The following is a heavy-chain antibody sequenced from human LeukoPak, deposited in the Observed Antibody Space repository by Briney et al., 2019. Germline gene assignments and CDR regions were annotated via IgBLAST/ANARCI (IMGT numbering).Heavy chain of an antibody. CDR3: TRALYNTGWYPDYFDS. CDR1: GFNYSSYT. D-gene: IGHD6-19*01. V-gene: IGHV3-48*01. CDR2: ISASRDIT. J-gene: IGHJ4*02. Sequence: GGSLRLSCAASGFNYSSYTMNWVRQAPGMGLEWLSYISASRDITYYADSVKGRFTISRDNAKNSLYLQMSSLRAEDTAIYYCTRALYNTGWYPDYFDSWGQGTLVTVSS.